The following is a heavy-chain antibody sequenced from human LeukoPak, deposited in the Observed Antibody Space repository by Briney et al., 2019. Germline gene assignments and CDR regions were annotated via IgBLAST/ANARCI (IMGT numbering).Heavy chain of an antibody. CDR1: GFTFSSYS. V-gene: IGHV3-21*01. CDR3: AREGGGYYDSSGYYYDY. CDR2: ISSSSYI. D-gene: IGHD3-22*01. J-gene: IGHJ4*02. Sequence: GGSLRLSCAASGFTFSSYSMNWVRQAPGKGLEWVSSISSSSYIYYADSVKGRFTISRDNAKNSLYLQMNSLRAEDTAVYYCAREGGGYYDSSGYYYDYWGQGTLVTVSS.